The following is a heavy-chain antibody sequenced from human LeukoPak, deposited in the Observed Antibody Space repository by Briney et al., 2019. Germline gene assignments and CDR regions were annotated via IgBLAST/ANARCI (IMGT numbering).Heavy chain of an antibody. CDR2: ISGNGDSA. CDR3: AKAPGSGYYPLFFDY. V-gene: IGHV3-23*01. Sequence: GGSLRPSCAASGFTFSIYAMTWVRQAPGKGLEWVSAISGNGDSAYYVDSVKGRFTISRDTSKNTLYLQMNSLRADDTAVYHCAKAPGSGYYPLFFDYWGQGTLLTVSS. D-gene: IGHD3-22*01. CDR1: GFTFSIYA. J-gene: IGHJ4*02.